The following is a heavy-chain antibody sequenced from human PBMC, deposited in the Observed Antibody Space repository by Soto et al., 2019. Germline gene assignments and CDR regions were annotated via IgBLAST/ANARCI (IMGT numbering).Heavy chain of an antibody. Sequence: PGGSLRLSCAASGFTFSRYGMHWVRQAPGKGLEWVAVISYDGSNKYYADSVKGRFTISRDNSKNTLYLQMNSLRAEDTAVYYCAKDHTTHGGMDVWGQGTTVTVSS. J-gene: IGHJ6*02. D-gene: IGHD2-2*01. CDR1: GFTFSRYG. CDR2: ISYDGSNK. CDR3: AKDHTTHGGMDV. V-gene: IGHV3-30*18.